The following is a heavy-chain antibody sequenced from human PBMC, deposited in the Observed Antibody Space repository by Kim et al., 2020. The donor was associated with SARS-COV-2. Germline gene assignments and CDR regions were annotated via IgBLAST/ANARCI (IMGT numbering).Heavy chain of an antibody. Sequence: SETLSLTCTVSGGSISSSSYYWGWIRQPPGKGLEWIGSIYYSGSTYYNPSLKSRVTISVDTSKNQFSLKLSSVTATDTAVYYCARQNVGYCSGGSCSMYYFDYWGQGTLVTVSS. CDR1: GGSISSSSYY. D-gene: IGHD2-15*01. CDR3: ARQNVGYCSGGSCSMYYFDY. V-gene: IGHV4-39*01. J-gene: IGHJ4*02. CDR2: IYYSGST.